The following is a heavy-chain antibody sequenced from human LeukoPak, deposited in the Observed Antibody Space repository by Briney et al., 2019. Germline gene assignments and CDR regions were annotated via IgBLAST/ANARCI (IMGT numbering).Heavy chain of an antibody. D-gene: IGHD3-22*01. J-gene: IGHJ4*02. CDR2: ISAYNGNT. CDR1: GGTFSNYA. CDR3: ARVGDYYDSSGRSFDY. Sequence: ASVKVSCKASGGTFSNYAISWVRQAPGQGLEWMGWISAYNGNTNYALKLQGRVTMTTDTSTSTAYMELRSLRSDDTAVYYCARVGDYYDSSGRSFDYWGQGTLVTVSS. V-gene: IGHV1-18*01.